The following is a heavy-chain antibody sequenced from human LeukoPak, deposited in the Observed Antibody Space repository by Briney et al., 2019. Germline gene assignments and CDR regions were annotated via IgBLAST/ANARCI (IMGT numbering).Heavy chain of an antibody. Sequence: GGSLRLSCAASGFTFSSSVMDWVRQAPGKGLEWVSYISSDSNAIHYADSVKGRFTISRDDSKNTFYLQMNTLRDDDSAVYCCARDLSGRFDIWGQGTLVTVSS. J-gene: IGHJ5*02. CDR2: ISSDSNAI. CDR1: GFTFSSSV. D-gene: IGHD6-25*01. CDR3: ARDLSGRFDI. V-gene: IGHV3-48*02.